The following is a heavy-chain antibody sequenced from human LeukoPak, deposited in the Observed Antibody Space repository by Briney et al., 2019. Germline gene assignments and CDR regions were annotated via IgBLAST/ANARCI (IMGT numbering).Heavy chain of an antibody. CDR1: GGPISSYY. CDR2: IYYSGST. V-gene: IGHV4-59*01. Sequence: PSETLSLTCTVSGGPISSYYWSWIRQPPGKGLEWIGYIYYSGSTNYNPSLKSRVTISVDTSKNQFSLKLSSVTAADTAVYYCARLGYYYDSSGYWFDPWGQGTLVTVSS. CDR3: ARLGYYYDSSGYWFDP. J-gene: IGHJ5*02. D-gene: IGHD3-22*01.